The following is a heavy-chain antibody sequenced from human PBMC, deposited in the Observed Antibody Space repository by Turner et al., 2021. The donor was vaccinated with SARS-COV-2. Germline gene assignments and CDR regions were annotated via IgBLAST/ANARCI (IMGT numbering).Heavy chain of an antibody. D-gene: IGHD6-19*01. CDR1: GGSFSGYY. CDR2: IIHSGST. J-gene: IGHJ5*02. Sequence: QVQLQQWGAGLLKPSETLSLTCAVYGGSFSGYYWSWIRQPPGKGLEWIVEIIHSGSTNYNPSVKSRVTISLDTSKNQFSLKLSSVTAADTAVYYCARGHPYIAVAVSGFDPWGQGTLVTVSS. V-gene: IGHV4-34*01. CDR3: ARGHPYIAVAVSGFDP.